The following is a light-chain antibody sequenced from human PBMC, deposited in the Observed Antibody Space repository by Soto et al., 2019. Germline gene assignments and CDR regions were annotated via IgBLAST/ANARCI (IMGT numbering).Light chain of an antibody. Sequence: DTVLTQSPLSLPVTPGEPASISCRSSQSLLHRNGYNYLGWHLQKPGQSPQLLIYLGSNRASGVPDRFSVSGSGSDFTPKISRVVAEDVRISYCMAALQCTLSFGGGTMV. CDR1: QSLLHRNGYNY. CDR2: LGS. J-gene: IGKJ4*01. V-gene: IGKV2-28*01. CDR3: MAALQCTLS.